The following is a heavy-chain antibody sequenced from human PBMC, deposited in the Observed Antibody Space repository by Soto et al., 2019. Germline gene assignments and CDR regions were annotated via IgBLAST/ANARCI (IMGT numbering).Heavy chain of an antibody. D-gene: IGHD1-1*01. J-gene: IGHJ4*02. CDR1: EFTFSSYL. Sequence: PGGFLRPSCEVSEFTFSSYLMHWVRQFPGKGLIWVSRISDDGSTTTYADSVKGRFTISRDNAKNTLYLQMNSLRADDTGLYYCTRGPRVSSTGTGAHWGQGTRVTVSS. V-gene: IGHV3-74*01. CDR2: ISDDGSTT. CDR3: TRGPRVSSTGTGAH.